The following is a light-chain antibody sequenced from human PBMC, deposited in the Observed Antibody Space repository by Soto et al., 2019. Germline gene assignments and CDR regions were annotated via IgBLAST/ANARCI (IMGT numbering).Light chain of an antibody. J-gene: IGKJ1*01. Sequence: IQMTQSPSSLSASVGDRVTITCRASQSISIYLNWYQQKPGKAPKLLIYAASSLQSGVPSRFSGSGSGTDFTLTISSLQPEDFATYYCLQDYNYPWTFGQGTKVDIK. V-gene: IGKV1-6*01. CDR1: QSISIY. CDR3: LQDYNYPWT. CDR2: AAS.